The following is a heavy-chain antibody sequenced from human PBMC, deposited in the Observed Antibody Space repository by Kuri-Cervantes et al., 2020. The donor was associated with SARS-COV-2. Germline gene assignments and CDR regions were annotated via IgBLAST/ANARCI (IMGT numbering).Heavy chain of an antibody. D-gene: IGHD5-18*01. CDR1: GGPMSDHY. CDR2: IYDSGTT. Sequence: LRLSCTVPGGPMSDHYWSWTRQSPGKGLEWIGYIYDSGTTNYNPSLKSRVTVSVDKSKDHFSLRLSSVTAADTAVYYCARDLKGQLWSTGLGYWGQGTLVTVSS. CDR3: ARDLKGQLWSTGLGY. V-gene: IGHV4-59*11. J-gene: IGHJ4*02.